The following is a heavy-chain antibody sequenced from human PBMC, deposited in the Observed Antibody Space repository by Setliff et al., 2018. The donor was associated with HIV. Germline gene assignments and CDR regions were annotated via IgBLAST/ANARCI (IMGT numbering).Heavy chain of an antibody. CDR1: GYSFTSYW. Sequence: GESLKISCKGSGYSFTSYWIGWVRQMPGKGLEWVGIINPYDSDTRCSPSFQGQVTISADKSISTAYLQWSSLKASDTAMYYCARGSSSWNNDGFDIWGQGTMVTVSS. CDR2: INPYDSDT. V-gene: IGHV5-51*01. CDR3: ARGSSSWNNDGFDI. J-gene: IGHJ3*02. D-gene: IGHD6-13*01.